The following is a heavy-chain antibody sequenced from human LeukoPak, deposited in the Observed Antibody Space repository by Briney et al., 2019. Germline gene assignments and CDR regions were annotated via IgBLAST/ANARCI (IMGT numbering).Heavy chain of an antibody. J-gene: IGHJ4*02. CDR2: IYPNSGAT. CDR1: GYTFTSYG. D-gene: IGHD4-23*01. Sequence: GASVKVSCKASGYTFTSYGISWVRQAPGQGLEWMGWIYPNSGATNYAQKFQDRVTLTRDTSISTAYMELSRLTSDDTAVYYCAKDDGGNSFAYWGQGTLVTVSS. CDR3: AKDDGGNSFAY. V-gene: IGHV1-2*02.